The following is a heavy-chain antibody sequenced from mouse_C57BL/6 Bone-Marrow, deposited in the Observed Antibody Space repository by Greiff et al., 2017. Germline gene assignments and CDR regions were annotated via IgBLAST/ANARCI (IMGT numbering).Heavy chain of an antibody. CDR2: IRRGGST. CDR3: AKNRDGSSYWYFDV. CDR1: GFSLTSYG. V-gene: IGHV2-5*01. J-gene: IGHJ1*03. D-gene: IGHD1-1*01. Sequence: VQLQQSGPGLVQPSQSLSITCTASGFSLTSYGVHWVRQSPGKGLEWLGVIRRGGSTDYNAAFMSRLSITKDNSKSQVFFKMNSLQADDTAIYYCAKNRDGSSYWYFDVWGTGTTVTVSS.